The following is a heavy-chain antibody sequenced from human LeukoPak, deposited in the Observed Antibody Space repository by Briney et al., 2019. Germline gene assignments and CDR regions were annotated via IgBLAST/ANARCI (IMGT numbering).Heavy chain of an antibody. CDR2: ISASGLSQ. V-gene: IGHV3-23*01. J-gene: IGHJ4*02. CDR1: GITFSNYA. CDR3: ATRRPSVFAY. Sequence: GGSLRLSCAASGITFSNYAMSWVRQAPGKGLEWVSGISASGLSQYYADSVKGRFTISRDNSQNTLLLQMDSLGAEDTAVYYCATRRPSVFAYWGQGTLVTVSS.